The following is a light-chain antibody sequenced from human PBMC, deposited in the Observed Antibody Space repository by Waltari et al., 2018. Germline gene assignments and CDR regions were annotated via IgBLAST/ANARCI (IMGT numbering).Light chain of an antibody. CDR2: AAS. Sequence: EIVLTQSPGTLSLSPGERATLSCRASQSVSSSNLAWFQQKPGQAPRLLIYAASSRATGIPDRFSGSGSGTDFTLTISRLEPEDFAVYYCQEDGSSPSWTFDQGTKVEIK. CDR1: QSVSSSN. J-gene: IGKJ1*01. CDR3: QEDGSSPSWT. V-gene: IGKV3-20*01.